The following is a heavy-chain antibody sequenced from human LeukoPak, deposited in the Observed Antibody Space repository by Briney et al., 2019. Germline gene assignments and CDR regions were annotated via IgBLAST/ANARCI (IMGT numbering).Heavy chain of an antibody. V-gene: IGHV3-21*01. J-gene: IGHJ4*02. CDR3: AIDPTPGDPPHY. Sequence: GGSLRLSCAASGFTFSSYSMNWVRQAPGKGLEWVSSISSSSSYIYYADSVKGPFTISRDNAKNSLYLQMNSLRAEDTAVYYCAIDPTPGDPPHYWGQGTLVTVSS. CDR2: ISSSSSYI. D-gene: IGHD4-17*01. CDR1: GFTFSSYS.